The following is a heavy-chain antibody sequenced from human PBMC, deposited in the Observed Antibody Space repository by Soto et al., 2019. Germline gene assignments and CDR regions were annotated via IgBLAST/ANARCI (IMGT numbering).Heavy chain of an antibody. CDR3: ARDSPELRYFDWLPGYYGMDV. Sequence: GGAPRLSCAAPGFTLDDYGISWGRPAPGEGVEGGSGINWNGGSTGYADSVKGRFTISRDNAKNSLYLQMNSLRAEDTALYYCARDSPELRYFDWLPGYYGMDVWGQGTTVTVSS. V-gene: IGHV3-20*04. CDR2: INWNGGST. D-gene: IGHD3-9*01. CDR1: GFTLDDYG. J-gene: IGHJ6*02.